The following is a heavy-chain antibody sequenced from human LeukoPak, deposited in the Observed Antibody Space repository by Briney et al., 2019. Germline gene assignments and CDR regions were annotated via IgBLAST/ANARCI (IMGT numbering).Heavy chain of an antibody. J-gene: IGHJ4*02. CDR2: ISGTSNAI. V-gene: IGHV3-48*02. D-gene: IGHD3-3*01. Sequence: GGSLRLSCAASGFTFSNYNMNWVRQAPGKGLEWVSYISGTSNAIDYADSVKGRFTISRDNAKNSLYLQMNSLRDEDTAVYYRARRFDYWGQGAQVTVSS. CDR3: ARRFDY. CDR1: GFTFSNYN.